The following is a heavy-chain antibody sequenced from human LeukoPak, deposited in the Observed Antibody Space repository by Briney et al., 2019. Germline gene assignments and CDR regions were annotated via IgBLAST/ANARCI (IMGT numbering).Heavy chain of an antibody. CDR2: IKSKTDGRTT. Sequence: PGGSLRLSCAASGFTFSNAWMSWVRQAPGKGLAWVGRIKSKTDGRTTDYAAPVKGGFTISRDDSKNTLYLQMNSLKTEDTAVYYCTTIVTVVPNYWGQGTLVTVSS. V-gene: IGHV3-15*01. D-gene: IGHD4-23*01. CDR3: TTIVTVVPNY. CDR1: GFTFSNAW. J-gene: IGHJ4*02.